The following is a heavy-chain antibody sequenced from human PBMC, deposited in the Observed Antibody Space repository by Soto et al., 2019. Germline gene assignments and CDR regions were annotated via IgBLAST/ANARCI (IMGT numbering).Heavy chain of an antibody. CDR2: ISGSGGSP. CDR3: AKARCTTSNCYVPDY. J-gene: IGHJ4*02. Sequence: GGSLRLSCAASGFSFSTYTMSWVRRAPGKGLDWVSAISGSGGSPSYADSVQGRFTISRDNPKKTLYLQMNSLRAEDTAVYYCAKARCTTSNCYVPDYWGQGTLVTVSS. D-gene: IGHD2-8*01. V-gene: IGHV3-23*01. CDR1: GFSFSTYT.